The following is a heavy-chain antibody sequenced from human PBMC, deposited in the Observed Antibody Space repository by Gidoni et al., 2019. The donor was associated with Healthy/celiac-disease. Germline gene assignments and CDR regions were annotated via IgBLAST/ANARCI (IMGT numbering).Heavy chain of an antibody. CDR1: GYTFTDYY. CDR2: INPNSGGT. J-gene: IGHJ6*02. Sequence: QEQLVQSGAEVKKPGASVKVSCKASGYTFTDYYMHWVRQAPGQGLEWMGWINPNSGGTKYEQKFQDRVSMTTDTSISTAYMEVSRLTSDDTAVYYCARGTIRMDVWGQGTTVTVSS. D-gene: IGHD2-21*01. CDR3: ARGTIRMDV. V-gene: IGHV1-2*02.